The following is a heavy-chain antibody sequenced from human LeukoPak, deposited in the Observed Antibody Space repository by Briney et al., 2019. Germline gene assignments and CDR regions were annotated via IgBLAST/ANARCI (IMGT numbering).Heavy chain of an antibody. D-gene: IGHD5-18*01. V-gene: IGHV4-59*12. CDR1: GGSISSYY. J-gene: IGHJ4*02. Sequence: PSETLSLTCTVSGGSISSYYWTWIRQPPGRGLEWIGYIYYSGITNYNPSLKSRVTISVDTSKNQFSLKLSSVTAADTAVYYCARAGSYGHPGYFDYWGQGTLVTVSS. CDR2: IYYSGIT. CDR3: ARAGSYGHPGYFDY.